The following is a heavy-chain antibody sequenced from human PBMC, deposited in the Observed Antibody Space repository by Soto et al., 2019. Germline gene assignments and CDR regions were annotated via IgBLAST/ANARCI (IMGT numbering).Heavy chain of an antibody. CDR2: IRSKAYGGTT. Sequence: GGSLKLSCTASGFTFGDYAMSWFRQAPGKGLEWVGFIRSKAYGGTTEYAASVKGRFTISRDDSKSIAYLQMNSLKTEDTAVYYCTTTVTTFDWLDPWGQGTLVTSPQ. CDR1: GFTFGDYA. D-gene: IGHD4-17*01. J-gene: IGHJ5*02. CDR3: TTTVTTFDWLDP. V-gene: IGHV3-49*03.